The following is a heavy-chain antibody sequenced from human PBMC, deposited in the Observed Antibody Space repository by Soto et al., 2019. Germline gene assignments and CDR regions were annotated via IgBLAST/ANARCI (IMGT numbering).Heavy chain of an antibody. CDR2: MSWAGDT. Sequence: SGPTLVNPTQTLTLTCTFSGFSLTSGGAGVAWIRQPPGTALEWLALMSWAGDTYYSPSLQSRLTITKDTSQHQVVLTMTNIDPVDTGTYYCSHRHFLWFRELYGYFDPWGQGILVTLAS. CDR1: GFSLTSGGAG. J-gene: IGHJ5*02. D-gene: IGHD3-10*01. CDR3: SHRHFLWFRELYGYFDP. V-gene: IGHV2-5*02.